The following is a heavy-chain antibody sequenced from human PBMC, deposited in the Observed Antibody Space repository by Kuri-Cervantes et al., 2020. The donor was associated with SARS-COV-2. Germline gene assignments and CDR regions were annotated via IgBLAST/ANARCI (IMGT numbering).Heavy chain of an antibody. V-gene: IGHV4-59*12. CDR2: IYYSGST. D-gene: IGHD4/OR15-4a*01. Sequence: GSLRLSCTVSGGSISSYYWSWIRQPPGKGLEWIGYIYYSGSTNYNPSLKSRVTMSVDTSKNQFSLKLSSVTAADTAVYYCARDLPSDYTYCYYYMDVWGKGTTVTVSS. J-gene: IGHJ6*03. CDR3: ARDLPSDYTYCYYYMDV. CDR1: GGSISSYY.